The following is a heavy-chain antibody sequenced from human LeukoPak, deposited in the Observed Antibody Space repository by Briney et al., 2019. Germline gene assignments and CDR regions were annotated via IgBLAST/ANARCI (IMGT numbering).Heavy chain of an antibody. Sequence: SETLSLTCTVSGGSISSYYWSWIRQPPGKGLEWIGYIYTSGSTNYNPSLKSRVTISVDTSKNQFSLKLSSVTAADTAVYYCARHKHYDFWSGFPDYFDYWGQGTLVTVSS. V-gene: IGHV4-4*09. CDR1: GGSISSYY. CDR2: IYTSGST. D-gene: IGHD3-3*01. J-gene: IGHJ4*02. CDR3: ARHKHYDFWSGFPDYFDY.